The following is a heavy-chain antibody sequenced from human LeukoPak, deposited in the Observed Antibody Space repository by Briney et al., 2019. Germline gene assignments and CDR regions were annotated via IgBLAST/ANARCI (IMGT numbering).Heavy chain of an antibody. CDR1: GFTFSSYA. CDR2: ISGSGGST. D-gene: IGHD2-15*01. CDR3: AKKGDVVVVAATPFDS. J-gene: IGHJ4*02. V-gene: IGHV3-23*01. Sequence: GESLTLSCAASGFTFSSYAMSWVGQAPGKGLEWVSSISGSGGSTHYADSVKGRRTISRDNSKNTLYLQMNSLRAEDTAVYYCAKKGDVVVVAATPFDSWGQGTLVTVSS.